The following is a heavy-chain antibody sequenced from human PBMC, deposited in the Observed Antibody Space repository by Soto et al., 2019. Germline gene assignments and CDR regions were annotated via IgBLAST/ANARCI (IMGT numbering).Heavy chain of an antibody. D-gene: IGHD6-13*01. J-gene: IGHJ4*02. CDR2: ISGSGGST. V-gene: IGHV3-23*01. CDR1: GFTFSSYA. CDR3: AKDKDSSSWYFDY. Sequence: GGSLRLSCAASGFTFSSYAMSWVRQAPGKGLEWVSAISGSGGSTYYTDSVKGRFTISRDNSKNTLYLQMNSLRAEDTAVYYCAKDKDSSSWYFDYWGQGTLVTVSS.